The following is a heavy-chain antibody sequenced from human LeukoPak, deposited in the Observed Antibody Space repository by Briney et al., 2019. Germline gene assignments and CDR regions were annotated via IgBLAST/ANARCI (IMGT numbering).Heavy chain of an antibody. D-gene: IGHD6-13*01. CDR3: ARDATIAAAGPGYFDY. J-gene: IGHJ4*02. CDR2: IYYSGST. CDR1: GGSISSGGYY. Sequence: SETLSLTCTVSGGSISSGGYYWSWIRQHPGKGLEWIGYIYYSGSTYYYPSLKRRVTISVDTSKNQFSLKLSSVTAADTAVYYCARDATIAAAGPGYFDYWGQGTLVTVSS. V-gene: IGHV4-31*03.